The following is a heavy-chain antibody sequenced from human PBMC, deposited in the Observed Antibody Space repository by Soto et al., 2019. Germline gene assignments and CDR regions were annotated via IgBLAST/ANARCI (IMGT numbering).Heavy chain of an antibody. CDR2: INAGNGNT. Sequence: EASVKVSCKASGYTFTSYAMHWVRQAPGQRLEWMGWINAGNGNTKYSQKFQGRVTITRDTSASTAYMELSSLRSEDTAVYYCARASSSSSYYDSSGYKYAGYYFDYWGQGTLVTVSS. CDR1: GYTFTSYA. V-gene: IGHV1-3*01. J-gene: IGHJ4*02. CDR3: ARASSSSSYYDSSGYKYAGYYFDY. D-gene: IGHD3-22*01.